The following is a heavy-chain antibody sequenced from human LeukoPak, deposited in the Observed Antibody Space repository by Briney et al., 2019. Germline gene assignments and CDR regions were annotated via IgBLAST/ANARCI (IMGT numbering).Heavy chain of an antibody. CDR3: ARLAVYSTGWYAEYYFDY. V-gene: IGHV3-66*01. D-gene: IGHD6-19*01. CDR2: IYSGGST. Sequence: SGGSLRLSCAASGVTVSSNYMSWVRQAPGKGLEWVSVIYSGGSTYYADSVKGRFTISRDNSKNTLYLQMNSLRAEDTAVYYCARLAVYSTGWYAEYYFDYWGQGTLVTVSS. J-gene: IGHJ4*02. CDR1: GVTVSSNY.